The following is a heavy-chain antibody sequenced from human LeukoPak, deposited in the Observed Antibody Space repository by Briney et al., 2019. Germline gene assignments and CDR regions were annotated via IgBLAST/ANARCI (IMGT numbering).Heavy chain of an antibody. CDR3: AKSPEYSSSYKDAFDI. CDR1: GGSISSYY. Sequence: PSETLSLTCTVSGGSISSYYWSWIRQPPGKGLEWIGYFYYSANTNYNPSLKSRVTISADKSKNQFSLKLSSVTAADTAVYYCAKSPEYSSSYKDAFDIWGQGTMVTVSS. V-gene: IGHV4-59*01. J-gene: IGHJ3*02. CDR2: FYYSANT. D-gene: IGHD6-6*01.